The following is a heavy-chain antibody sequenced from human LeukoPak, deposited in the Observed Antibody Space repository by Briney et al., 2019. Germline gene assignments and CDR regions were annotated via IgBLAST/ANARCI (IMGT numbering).Heavy chain of an antibody. V-gene: IGHV4-59*01. CDR3: ARDGLLTGYDY. D-gene: IGHD3-9*01. CDR2: IYYSGST. CDR1: GGSISSYY. J-gene: IGHJ4*02. Sequence: KTSETLSLTCTVSGGSISSYYWSWIRQPPGKGLEWIGYIYYSGSTNYNPSLKSRVTISVDTSKNQFSLKLSSVTAADTAVYYCARDGLLTGYDYWGQGTLVTVSS.